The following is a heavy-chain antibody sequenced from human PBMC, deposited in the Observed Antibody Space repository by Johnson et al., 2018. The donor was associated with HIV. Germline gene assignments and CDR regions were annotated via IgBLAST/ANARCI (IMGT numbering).Heavy chain of an antibody. CDR2: INRNGGTP. V-gene: IGHV3-20*04. D-gene: IGHD6-13*01. Sequence: VQLVESGGGVARPGGSVRLSCEASGFMFDEYDMTWVRHAPGKGLEWVSGINRNGGTPGSADSVKGRFTISRDNAKNSLYLQMNSLRVQDTAMYYCARDGESQQLPLGDAFDVWGQGTMVIVSS. CDR1: GFMFDEYD. CDR3: ARDGESQQLPLGDAFDV. J-gene: IGHJ3*01.